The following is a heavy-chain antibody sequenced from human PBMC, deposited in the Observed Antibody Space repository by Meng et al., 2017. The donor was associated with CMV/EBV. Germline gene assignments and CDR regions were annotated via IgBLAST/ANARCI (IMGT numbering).Heavy chain of an antibody. CDR2: ISYDGSNK. Sequence: GGSLRLSCAASGFTFSSYAMHWVRQAPGKGLEWVAVISYDGSNKYYAGSVKGRFTISRDNSKNTLYLQMNSLRAEDTAVYYCARAIHGAQVVPAKLTVYYYGMDVWGQGTTVTVSS. CDR3: ARAIHGAQVVPAKLTVYYYGMDV. V-gene: IGHV3-30-3*01. D-gene: IGHD2-2*01. CDR1: GFTFSSYA. J-gene: IGHJ6*02.